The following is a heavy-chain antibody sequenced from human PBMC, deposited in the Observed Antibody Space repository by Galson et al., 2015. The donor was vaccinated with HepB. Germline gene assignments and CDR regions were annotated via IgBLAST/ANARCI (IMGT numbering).Heavy chain of an antibody. CDR2: TNSDGSTT. V-gene: IGHV3-74*01. CDR3: ATAGRFRSDC. D-gene: IGHD3-10*01. Sequence: SLRLSCAASGFSFSNSWMHWVRQAPGEGLVWVSRTNSDGSTTNYADSVKGRFTISRDNAKNTLYLQMNSLRVEDTAVYYCATAGRFRSDCWGQGTLVTVSS. J-gene: IGHJ4*02. CDR1: GFSFSNSW.